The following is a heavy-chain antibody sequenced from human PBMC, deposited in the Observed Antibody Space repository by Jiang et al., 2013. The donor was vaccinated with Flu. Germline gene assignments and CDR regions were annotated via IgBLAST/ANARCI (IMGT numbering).Heavy chain of an antibody. V-gene: IGHV3-30*01. CDR1: GFTFSSYA. Sequence: VQLLESGGGVVQPGRSLRLSCAASGFTFSSYAMHWVRQAPGKGLEWVAVISYDGSNKYYADSVKGRFTISRDNSKNTLYLQMNSLRAEDTAVYYCARDRGDWGYYYYYGMDVWGQGTTVTVSS. CDR3: ARDRGDWGYYYYYGMDV. J-gene: IGHJ6*02. D-gene: IGHD3/OR15-3a*01. CDR2: ISYDGSNK.